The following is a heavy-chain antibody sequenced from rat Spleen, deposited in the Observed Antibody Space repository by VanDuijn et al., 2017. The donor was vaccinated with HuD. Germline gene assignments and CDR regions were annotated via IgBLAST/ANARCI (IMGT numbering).Heavy chain of an antibody. V-gene: IGHV5-31*01. Sequence: DVQLVESGGGLVQPGRSLKLSCITSGFTFNNYWMTWIRQAPGKGLEWVASITHTGDSTYYPDSVKGRFTISRDNAKSTLYLQMNSLRSEDTATYYCTAGGGYWDYWGQGVMVTVSS. D-gene: IGHD1-11*01. CDR3: TAGGGYWDY. CDR2: ITHTGDST. J-gene: IGHJ2*01. CDR1: GFTFNNYW.